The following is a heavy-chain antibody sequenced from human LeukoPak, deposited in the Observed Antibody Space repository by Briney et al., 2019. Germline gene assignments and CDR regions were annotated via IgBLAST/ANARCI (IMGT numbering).Heavy chain of an antibody. CDR1: GFPFNTYA. D-gene: IGHD1-14*01. J-gene: IGHJ4*02. CDR2: IRPTGSNS. Sequence: GGSLRLSCAASGFPFNTYAMSWVRQAPGKGLEWVSIIRPTGSNSYYASSVKGRFTISRDDSKTTLYLQMSSLRAEDTAIYYCAKLAFYETSAPLRDLSFWGQGTLVTVSS. V-gene: IGHV3-23*01. CDR3: AKLAFYETSAPLRDLSF.